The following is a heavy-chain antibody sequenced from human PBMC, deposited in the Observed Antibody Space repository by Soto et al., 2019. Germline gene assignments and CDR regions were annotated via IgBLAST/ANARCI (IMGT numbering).Heavy chain of an antibody. CDR2: IIPILGIA. Sequence: QVQLVQSGAEVKKPGSSVKVSCKASGGTFSSYTISWVRQAPGQGLEWMGRIIPILGIANYAQKFQSRVTITADKSTSTAYMELSSLRSEDTAVYYCARDGDYGDYVRYWGQGTLVTVSS. J-gene: IGHJ4*02. V-gene: IGHV1-69*08. CDR3: ARDGDYGDYVRY. CDR1: GGTFSSYT. D-gene: IGHD4-17*01.